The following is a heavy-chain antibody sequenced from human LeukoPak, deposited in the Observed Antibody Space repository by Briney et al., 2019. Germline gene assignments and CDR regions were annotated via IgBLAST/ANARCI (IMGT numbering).Heavy chain of an antibody. V-gene: IGHV1-8*01. J-gene: IGHJ6*03. CDR1: GYTFTSYD. CDR2: MNPNSGNT. Sequence: VSVKVSCKASGYTFTSYDINWVRQATGQGLEWMGWMNPNSGNTGYAQKFQGRVTMTRNTSISTVYMELRSLRSADTAVYYCARGNDGWPHYYYYFMDVWGKGTTVTVSS. D-gene: IGHD5-24*01. CDR3: ARGNDGWPHYYYYFMDV.